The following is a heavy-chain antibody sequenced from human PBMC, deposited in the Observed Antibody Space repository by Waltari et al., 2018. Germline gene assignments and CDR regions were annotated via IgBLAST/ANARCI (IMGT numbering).Heavy chain of an antibody. CDR1: WFTVSSNY. J-gene: IGHJ4*02. D-gene: IGHD6-19*01. CDR3: ARGAGGYSSGWYPSVY. Sequence: EVQLVESGGGLIQPGGSLRLSCAASWFTVSSNYMSWVRQAPGKGLEWVSVIYSGGSTYYADSVKGRFTISRDNSKNTLYLQMNSLRAEDTAVYYCARGAGGYSSGWYPSVYWGQGTLVTVSS. V-gene: IGHV3-53*01. CDR2: IYSGGST.